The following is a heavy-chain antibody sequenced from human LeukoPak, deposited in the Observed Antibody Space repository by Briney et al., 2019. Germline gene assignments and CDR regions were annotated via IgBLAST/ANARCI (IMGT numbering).Heavy chain of an antibody. CDR1: GFTFSSYG. J-gene: IGHJ5*02. CDR3: AKDLGRGYYTFAP. CDR2: IWYDGSNK. Sequence: GRSLGLSCAASGFTFSSYGMHWVRQAPGKGLEWVAVIWYDGSNKYYADSAKGRFTISRDNAKNSLYLQMDSLRAEDTALYHCAKDLGRGYYTFAPWGQGILVTVSS. V-gene: IGHV3-33*03. D-gene: IGHD5-12*01.